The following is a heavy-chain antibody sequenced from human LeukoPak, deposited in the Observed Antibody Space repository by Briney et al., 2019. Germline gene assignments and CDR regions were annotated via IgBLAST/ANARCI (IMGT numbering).Heavy chain of an antibody. V-gene: IGHV1-2*02. CDR2: INPNSGGT. CDR3: ARESVAVAGTASGDLDY. J-gene: IGHJ4*02. D-gene: IGHD6-19*01. CDR1: GYTFTGCY. Sequence: ASVKVSCTASGYTFTGCYMHWVRQAPGQGLEWMGWINPNSGGTNYAQKFQGRVTMTRDTSISTAYMELSRLRSDDTAVYYCARESVAVAGTASGDLDYWGQGTLVTVSS.